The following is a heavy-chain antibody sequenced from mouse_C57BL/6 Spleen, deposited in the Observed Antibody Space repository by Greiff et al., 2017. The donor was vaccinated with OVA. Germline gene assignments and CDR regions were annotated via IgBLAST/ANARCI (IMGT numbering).Heavy chain of an antibody. CDR2: INPNNGGT. Sequence: VQLQQSGPELVKPGASVKIPCKASGYTFTDYNMDWVKQSHGKSLEWIGDINPNNGGTIYNQKFKGKATLTVDKSSSTAYMELRSLTSEDTAVYYCARTDSNSLYYAMDYWGQGTSVTVSS. V-gene: IGHV1-18*01. J-gene: IGHJ4*01. CDR1: GYTFTDYN. CDR3: ARTDSNSLYYAMDY. D-gene: IGHD2-5*01.